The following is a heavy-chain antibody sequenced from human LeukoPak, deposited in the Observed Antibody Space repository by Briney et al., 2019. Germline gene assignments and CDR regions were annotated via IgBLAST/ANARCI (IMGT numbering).Heavy chain of an antibody. D-gene: IGHD4-17*01. CDR1: GGSISSYY. J-gene: IGHJ4*02. Sequence: SETLSLTCTVSGGSISSYYWSWIRQPPGKGLEWIGYIYYTGSTNYNPPLKSRVTISLDTSKNQFSLKLTSVTAADTAVYYCARVTAVTSVDYWGQGTLVTVSS. V-gene: IGHV4-59*01. CDR3: ARVTAVTSVDY. CDR2: IYYTGST.